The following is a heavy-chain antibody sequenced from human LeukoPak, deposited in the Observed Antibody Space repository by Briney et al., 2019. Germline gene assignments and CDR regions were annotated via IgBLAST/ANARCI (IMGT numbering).Heavy chain of an antibody. CDR2: IRYDGSNK. V-gene: IGHV3-30*02. CDR1: GFTFSSYG. D-gene: IGHD3-10*01. Sequence: GGSLRLSCAASGFTFSSYGMHWVRQAPGKGLEWVAFIRYDGSNKYYADSVKGRFTISRDNSKNALYLQMNSLRAEDTAVYCCAKDYYGSGSSPYFDYWGQGTLVTVSS. CDR3: AKDYYGSGSSPYFDY. J-gene: IGHJ4*02.